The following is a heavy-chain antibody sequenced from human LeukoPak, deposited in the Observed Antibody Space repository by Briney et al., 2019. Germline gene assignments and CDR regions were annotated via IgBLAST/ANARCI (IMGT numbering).Heavy chain of an antibody. D-gene: IGHD3-9*01. Sequence: SQTLSLTCTVSGGSISSGDYYWSWIRQPPGKGLEWIGYIYYSGSTYYNPSLKSRVTISVDTSKSQFSLKLSSVTAADTAVYYCARTYYDILTGFAGNYFDYWGQGTLVTVSS. J-gene: IGHJ4*02. CDR2: IYYSGST. V-gene: IGHV4-30-4*08. CDR3: ARTYYDILTGFAGNYFDY. CDR1: GGSISSGDYY.